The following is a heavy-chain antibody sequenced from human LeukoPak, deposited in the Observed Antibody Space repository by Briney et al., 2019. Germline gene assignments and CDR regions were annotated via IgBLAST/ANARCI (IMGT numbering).Heavy chain of an antibody. CDR3: AELGITMIGGV. CDR2: ISSSGSTI. Sequence: GGSLRLSCAASGFTFSSYEMTWVRQAPGKGLEWVSYISSSGSTIYYADSVKGRFTISRDNAKNSLYLQRNSLRAEDTAVYYCAELGITMIGGVWGKGTTVTISS. V-gene: IGHV3-48*03. D-gene: IGHD3-10*02. CDR1: GFTFSSYE. J-gene: IGHJ6*04.